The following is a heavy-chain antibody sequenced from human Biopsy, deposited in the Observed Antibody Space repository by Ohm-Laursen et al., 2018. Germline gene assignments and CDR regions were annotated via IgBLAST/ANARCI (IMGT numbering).Heavy chain of an antibody. Sequence: SLRLSCAASGFPFTGFSMDRVRQAPGKGLEWISLIWYDGTNEDYADSVKGRFTISRDNSKNTLYLQINTLTLEDTAFYYCARGLSSGWYGYFDVWGRGTLVTVSS. CDR2: IWYDGTNE. D-gene: IGHD6-19*01. CDR3: ARGLSSGWYGYFDV. J-gene: IGHJ2*01. CDR1: GFPFTGFS. V-gene: IGHV3-33*04.